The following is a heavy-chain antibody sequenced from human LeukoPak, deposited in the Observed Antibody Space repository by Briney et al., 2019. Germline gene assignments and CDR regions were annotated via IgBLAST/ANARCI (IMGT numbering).Heavy chain of an antibody. D-gene: IGHD3-3*01. CDR3: ARAHYDFWSGYSNGMDV. V-gene: IGHV3-74*01. Sequence: TGGSLRLSCAASGFTFSSYWIHWVRQAPGKGLVWVSRINSDGSSTSYADSVKGRFTISRDNAKNTLYLQMNSLRAEDTAVYYCARAHYDFWSGYSNGMDVWGQGTTVTVSS. CDR1: GFTFSSYW. J-gene: IGHJ6*02. CDR2: INSDGSST.